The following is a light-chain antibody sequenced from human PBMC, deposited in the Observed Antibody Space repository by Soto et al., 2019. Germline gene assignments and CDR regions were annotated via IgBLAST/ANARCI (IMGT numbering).Light chain of an antibody. Sequence: DIQMTQSPSSLSASVGDRVTITCRTSQFISTYLHWYQQKPGKAPNLLIYAASKLHSGVPSRFSGSGSGTDFTLIISSLQPEDSAVYYCHQRQSWPRTFGQGTKVEIK. CDR3: HQRQSWPRT. J-gene: IGKJ1*01. CDR2: AAS. V-gene: IGKV1-39*01. CDR1: QFISTY.